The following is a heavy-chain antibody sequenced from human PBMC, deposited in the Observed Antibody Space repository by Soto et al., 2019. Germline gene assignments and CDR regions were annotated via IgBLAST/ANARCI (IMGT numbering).Heavy chain of an antibody. CDR2: ISGSGGST. V-gene: IGHV3-23*01. CDR1: GFTFSSYA. CDR3: AKDGGWLRWVDYYYYGMDV. J-gene: IGHJ6*02. D-gene: IGHD4-17*01. Sequence: EVQLLESGGGLVQPGGSLRLSCAASGFTFSSYAMSWDRQAPGKGLEWVSAISGSGGSTYYADSVKGRFTISRDNSKNTLYLQMNSLRAEDTAVYYCAKDGGWLRWVDYYYYGMDVWGQGTTVTVSS.